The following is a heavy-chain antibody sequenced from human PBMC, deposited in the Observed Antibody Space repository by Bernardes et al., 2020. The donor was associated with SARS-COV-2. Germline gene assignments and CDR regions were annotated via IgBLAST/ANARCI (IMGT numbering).Heavy chain of an antibody. J-gene: IGHJ5*02. Sequence: SETLSLTCTVSGGSISTSSYYWSWIRQHPGKGLEWIGYIYYSGSTYYNPSLKSRVTISVDTSKNQFSLKLSSVTAADTAVYYCARGPHGITIFGVVSGGWFDPWGQGTLVTVSS. CDR2: IYYSGST. CDR1: GGSISTSSYY. CDR3: ARGPHGITIFGVVSGGWFDP. D-gene: IGHD3-3*01. V-gene: IGHV4-31*03.